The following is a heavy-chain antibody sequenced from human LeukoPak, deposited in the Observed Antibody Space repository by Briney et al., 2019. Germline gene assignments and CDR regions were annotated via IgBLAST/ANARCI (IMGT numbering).Heavy chain of an antibody. V-gene: IGHV4-59*08. J-gene: IGHJ4*02. CDR1: GGSISSYY. CDR2: IYYSGST. Sequence: KPSETLSLTCTVSGGSISSYYWSWIRQPPGKGLEWIGYIYYSGSTNYNPSLKSRVTISVDTSKNQFSLKLSSVTAADTAVYYCARGWGCSSTSCYIPDYWGQGTLVTVSS. CDR3: ARGWGCSSTSCYIPDY. D-gene: IGHD2-2*02.